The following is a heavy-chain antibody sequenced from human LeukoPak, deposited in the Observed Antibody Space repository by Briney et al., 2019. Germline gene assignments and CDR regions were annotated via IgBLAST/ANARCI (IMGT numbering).Heavy chain of an antibody. V-gene: IGHV3-11*06. CDR3: ASHPMVRGVFSF. CDR2: ISSSSSYT. Sequence: GGSLRLSCAASGFTFSDYYMSWIRLAPRKGLEWVSYISSSSSYTNYADSVKGRFTISRDNAKNSLYLQMNSLGAEDTAVYYCASHPMVRGVFSFWGQGTLVTVSS. J-gene: IGHJ4*02. CDR1: GFTFSDYY. D-gene: IGHD3-10*01.